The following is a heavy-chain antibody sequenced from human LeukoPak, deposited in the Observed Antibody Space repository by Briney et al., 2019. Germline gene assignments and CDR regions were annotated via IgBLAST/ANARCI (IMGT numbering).Heavy chain of an antibody. CDR1: GFAFSTYR. CDR3: AKDIGSYYDY. D-gene: IGHD3-10*01. J-gene: IGHJ4*02. V-gene: IGHV3-48*01. CDR2: ITGSDSST. Sequence: PGGSLRLSCAASGFAFSTYRMNWVRQAPGKGLEWLSYITGSDSSTYYADSVKGRFTISRDNSKNTLYLEMNSLRAEDTAVYYCAKDIGSYYDYWGQGILVTVSS.